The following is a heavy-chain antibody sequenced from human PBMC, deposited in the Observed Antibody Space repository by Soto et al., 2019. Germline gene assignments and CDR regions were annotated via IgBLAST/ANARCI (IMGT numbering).Heavy chain of an antibody. D-gene: IGHD5-18*01. CDR2: INSDGSST. J-gene: IGHJ4*02. V-gene: IGHV3-74*01. CDR1: GFTFSSYW. Sequence: GSLRLSCAASGFTFSSYWMHWVRQAPGKGLVWVSRINSDGSSTSYADSVKGRFTISRDNAKNTLYLQMNSLRTEDSAVYYCARDSETNGYSYDYFDDWGQGTRVTVAS. CDR3: ARDSETNGYSYDYFDD.